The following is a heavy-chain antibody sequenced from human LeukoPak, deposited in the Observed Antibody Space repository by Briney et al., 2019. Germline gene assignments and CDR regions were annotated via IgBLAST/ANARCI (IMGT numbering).Heavy chain of an antibody. D-gene: IGHD5-18*01. J-gene: IGHJ4*02. CDR3: ARGPGWVGNSYGKD. Sequence: ASVKVSCKASGYTFTSYDINWVRQATGQGLEWMGWMNPNSGNTGYAQKFQGRVTMTRNTSISTANMELSSLRSEDTAVYYCARGPGWVGNSYGKDWGQGTLVTVSS. CDR1: GYTFTSYD. V-gene: IGHV1-8*01. CDR2: MNPNSGNT.